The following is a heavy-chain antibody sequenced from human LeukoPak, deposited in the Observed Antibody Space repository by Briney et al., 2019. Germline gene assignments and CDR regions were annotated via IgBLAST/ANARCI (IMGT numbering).Heavy chain of an antibody. D-gene: IGHD3-22*01. J-gene: IGHJ4*02. CDR2: MNPNSGNT. CDR3: ATGPPLYYYDSSGYLGY. V-gene: IGHV1-8*03. Sequence: GASVKVSCKASGYTFTSYDINWVRQATGQGLEWMGWMNPNSGNTGYAQKFQGRVTITRNTSISTAYMELSSLRSEDTAVYYCATGPPLYYYDSSGYLGYWGQGTLVTVSS. CDR1: GYTFTSYD.